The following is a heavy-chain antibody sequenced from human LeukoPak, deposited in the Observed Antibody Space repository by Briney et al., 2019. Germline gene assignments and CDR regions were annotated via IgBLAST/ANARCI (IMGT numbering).Heavy chain of an antibody. Sequence: GGSLRLSCAASGFPFSSYWMSWVRQAPGKGLEWVANIKQDGSDKYYVDSVKGRLSISRDNAKNSLYLQLNSLRADDTAVYYCARLTGTTGFDYWGQGTLVTVSS. D-gene: IGHD1-1*01. V-gene: IGHV3-7*01. J-gene: IGHJ4*02. CDR2: IKQDGSDK. CDR1: GFPFSSYW. CDR3: ARLTGTTGFDY.